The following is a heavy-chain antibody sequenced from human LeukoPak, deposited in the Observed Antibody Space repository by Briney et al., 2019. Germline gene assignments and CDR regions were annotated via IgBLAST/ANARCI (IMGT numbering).Heavy chain of an antibody. CDR2: ISGSGSST. Sequence: GGSLRLSCAASGFTFSSYSMTWVRQAPGKGLEWVSGISGSGSSTYYADSVKGRFTLSRDYPKNTLYLQMNSLRAEDTAVYFCAEYSGSYYYPPNWDSWGQGTLVTVSS. D-gene: IGHD1-26*01. J-gene: IGHJ4*02. CDR3: AEYSGSYYYPPNWDS. CDR1: GFTFSSYS. V-gene: IGHV3-23*01.